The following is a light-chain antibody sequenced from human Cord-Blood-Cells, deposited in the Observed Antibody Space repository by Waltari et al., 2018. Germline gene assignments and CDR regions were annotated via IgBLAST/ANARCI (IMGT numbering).Light chain of an antibody. CDR3: QQSYSTPYT. CDR1: QSISSY. Sequence: DIHMPQSPSSLSASVAAGVTTTCRASQSISSYLNWYQQKPGKAPKLLIYAASSLQSGVPSRFSGSGSGTDFTLTISSLQPEDFATYYCQQSYSTPYTFGQGTKLEIK. J-gene: IGKJ2*01. CDR2: AAS. V-gene: IGKV1-39*01.